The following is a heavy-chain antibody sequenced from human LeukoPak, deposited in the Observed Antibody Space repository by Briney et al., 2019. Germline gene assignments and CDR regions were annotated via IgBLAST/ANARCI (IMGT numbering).Heavy chain of an antibody. CDR1: GGSISSYY. J-gene: IGHJ6*03. CDR3: ARVTGTLLRYMDV. V-gene: IGHV4-34*01. Sequence: PSETLSLTCTVSGGSISSYYWSWIRQPPGKGLEWIGEINHSGSTNYNPSPKSRVTISVDTSKNQFSLKLSSVTAADTAVYYCARVTGTLLRYMDVWGKGTTVTVSS. CDR2: INHSGST. D-gene: IGHD1-1*01.